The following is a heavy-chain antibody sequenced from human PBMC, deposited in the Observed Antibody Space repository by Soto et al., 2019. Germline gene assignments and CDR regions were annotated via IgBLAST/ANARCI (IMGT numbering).Heavy chain of an antibody. Sequence: SVKVACKASGYTFTGYYIYWLRQAPGQGLEWMGWINPNNGDTNYAQKFQGRVTMTRDSSISTAYLELSRLRSDDTAIYYCARLKRYYDSRGSSDYWGQRTLVTVSS. V-gene: IGHV1-2*02. CDR2: INPNNGDT. J-gene: IGHJ4*02. CDR1: GYTFTGYY. CDR3: ARLKRYYDSRGSSDY. D-gene: IGHD3-22*01.